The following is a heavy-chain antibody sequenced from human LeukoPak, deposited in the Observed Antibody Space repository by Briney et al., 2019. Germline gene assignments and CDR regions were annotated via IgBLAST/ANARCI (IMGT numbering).Heavy chain of an antibody. CDR2: LSGNGGST. CDR1: GFSFSSYA. J-gene: IGHJ4*02. V-gene: IGHV3-23*01. D-gene: IGHD3-22*01. CDR3: AKDQSQTHDDSSGFLH. Sequence: GGSLRLSCAASGFSFSSYAMSWVRQAPGKRLEWVSTLSGNGGSTYYADSVKGRFTISRDNSKNTLYLQTSSLRVDDTAVYYCAKDQSQTHDDSSGFLHWGQGTLVTVSS.